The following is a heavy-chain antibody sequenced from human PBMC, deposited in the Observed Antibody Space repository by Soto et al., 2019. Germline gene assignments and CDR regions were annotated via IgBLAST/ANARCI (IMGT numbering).Heavy chain of an antibody. CDR3: ARPTGRGDYEPGAFDI. V-gene: IGHV1-69*12. J-gene: IGHJ3*02. Sequence: QVQLVQSGAEVKKPGSSVKVSCKASGGTFSSYAISWVRQAPGQGLEWMGGIIPIFGTANYEQKFQGRVTITADESTSTAYMELSRLRSVDTALYYCARPTGRGDYEPGAFDIWGQGTMVTVSS. D-gene: IGHD4-17*01. CDR2: IIPIFGTA. CDR1: GGTFSSYA.